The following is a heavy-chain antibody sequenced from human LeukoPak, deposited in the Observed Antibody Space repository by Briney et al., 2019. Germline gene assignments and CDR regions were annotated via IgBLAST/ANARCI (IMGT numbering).Heavy chain of an antibody. V-gene: IGHV3-7*01. J-gene: IGHJ6*03. CDR2: IKQDGSEK. CDR1: GFTFSSYW. CDR3: ARIYSSSLRSYYYYMDV. Sequence: GGSLRLSCAASGFTFSSYWMSWVRQAPGKGLEWVGNIKQDGSEKYYVDSVKGRFTISRDNAKNSLYLQMNSLRAEDTAVYYCARIYSSSLRSYYYYMDVWGKGTTVTVSS. D-gene: IGHD6-13*01.